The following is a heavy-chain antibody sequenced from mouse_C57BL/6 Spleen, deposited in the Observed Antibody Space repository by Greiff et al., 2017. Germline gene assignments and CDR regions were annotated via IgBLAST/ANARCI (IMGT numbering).Heavy chain of an antibody. J-gene: IGHJ4*01. CDR1: GYTFTSYW. CDR3: ARCPDPPYAMDY. Sequence: QVQLQQPGAELVKPGASVKLSCKASGYTFTSYWMHWVKQRPGQGLEWIGMIHPNSGSTNYNEKFKSKATLTVDKSSRTAYMQPSSLTSEDSAVYYCARCPDPPYAMDYWGQGTSVTVSS. CDR2: IHPNSGST. V-gene: IGHV1-64*01.